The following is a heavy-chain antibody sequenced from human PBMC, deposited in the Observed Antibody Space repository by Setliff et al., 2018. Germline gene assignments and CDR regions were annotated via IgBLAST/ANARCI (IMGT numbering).Heavy chain of an antibody. Sequence: ASVKVSCKASGGTFSSYGISWVRQAPGQGLEWMGGTIXXFXXXXXXRXXQGXXXIITDESTSTAYMQLSSLGSEDTAVYYCVREGVDSRSSTDYRYHMDVWGKGTTVTVSS. D-gene: IGHD3-22*01. CDR1: GGTFSSYG. V-gene: IGHV1-69*05. CDR2: TIXXFXXX. J-gene: IGHJ6*03. CDR3: VREGVDSRSSTDYRYHMDV.